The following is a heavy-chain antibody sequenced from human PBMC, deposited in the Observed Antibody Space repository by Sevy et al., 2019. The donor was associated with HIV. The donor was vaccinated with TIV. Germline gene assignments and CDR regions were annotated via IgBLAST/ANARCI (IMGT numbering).Heavy chain of an antibody. V-gene: IGHV4-38-2*01. Sequence: SETLSLTCGVSGYSISSGYYWGWIRQPPGKGLEWIGSIYHSGRTYSNPSLKSRVTISVDTSKNQFSLKLSSVTAADTAVYYCARGGYTYGKGYFDYWGQGTLVTVSS. D-gene: IGHD5-18*01. J-gene: IGHJ4*02. CDR1: GYSISSGYY. CDR2: IYHSGRT. CDR3: ARGGYTYGKGYFDY.